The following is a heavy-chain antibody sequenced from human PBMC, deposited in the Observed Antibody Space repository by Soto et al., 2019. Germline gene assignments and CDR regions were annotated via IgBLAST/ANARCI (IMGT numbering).Heavy chain of an antibody. J-gene: IGHJ4*02. D-gene: IGHD2-2*01. Sequence: VKVSCKASGGTFSSYAISWVRQAPGQGLEWMGGIIPIFGTANYAQKFQGRVTITADESTSTAYMELSSLRSEDTAVYYCASGVPAANPVDYWGQGTLVTVSS. CDR1: GGTFSSYA. CDR3: ASGVPAANPVDY. V-gene: IGHV1-69*01. CDR2: IIPIFGTA.